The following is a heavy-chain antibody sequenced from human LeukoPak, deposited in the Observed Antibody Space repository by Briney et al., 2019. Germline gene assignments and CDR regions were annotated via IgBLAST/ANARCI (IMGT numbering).Heavy chain of an antibody. Sequence: SVKVSCKASGGTFISYTISWVRQAPGQGLEWMGRIIPILGIANYAQKFQGRVTITADKSTSTAYMELSSLRSEDTAVYYCARDGVVVPAAIGPYWFDPWGQGTLVTVSS. CDR3: ARDGVVVPAAIGPYWFDP. CDR2: IIPILGIA. J-gene: IGHJ5*02. D-gene: IGHD2-2*01. CDR1: GGTFISYT. V-gene: IGHV1-69*04.